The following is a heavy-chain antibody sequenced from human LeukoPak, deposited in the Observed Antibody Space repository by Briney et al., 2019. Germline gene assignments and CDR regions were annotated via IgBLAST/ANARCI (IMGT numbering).Heavy chain of an antibody. V-gene: IGHV1-46*01. Sequence: ASVNVSCTASGYTFTSYYMHWVRRAAAQGIEWMGIIDLSDGSTSYAQKFQCRVTMTRDTSTSTVYMELSSLRSEDTAVYYCAREGVAPEYSSRWYERYWFDPWGQGTLVTVSS. J-gene: IGHJ5*02. D-gene: IGHD6-13*01. CDR3: AREGVAPEYSSRWYERYWFDP. CDR2: IDLSDGST. CDR1: GYTFTSYY.